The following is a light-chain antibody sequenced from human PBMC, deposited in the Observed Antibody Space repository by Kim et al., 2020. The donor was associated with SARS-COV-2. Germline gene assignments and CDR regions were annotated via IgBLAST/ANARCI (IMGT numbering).Light chain of an antibody. J-gene: IGKJ1*01. CDR1: EDISTY. CDR2: AAS. Sequence: ASVGDRVAITCRASEDISTYLAWFQQKPGEAPKSLIYAASSLQSGVPARFSGSGSGTDFTLTISSLQPEDFATYYCQQYDSYPRTFGQGTKVDIK. CDR3: QQYDSYPRT. V-gene: IGKV1-16*01.